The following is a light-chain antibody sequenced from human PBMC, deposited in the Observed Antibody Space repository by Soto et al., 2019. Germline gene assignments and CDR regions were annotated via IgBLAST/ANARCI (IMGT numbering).Light chain of an antibody. CDR3: QQSRT. V-gene: IGKV1-39*01. CDR1: QSISSY. J-gene: IGKJ1*01. Sequence: DIQMTQSPSSLSASVGDRVTITCRASQSISSYLNWSHQKPGKAPKLLIYGASSLQSGVPSRWSGSGSGTDFTLTISSLQAEDFGNYYCQQSRTFGQGTKVDI. CDR2: GAS.